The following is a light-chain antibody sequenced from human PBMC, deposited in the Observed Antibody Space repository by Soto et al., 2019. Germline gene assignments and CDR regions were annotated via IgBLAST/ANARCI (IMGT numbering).Light chain of an antibody. CDR1: SSNIGAGYD. CDR3: QSYDSSLSGSNVV. J-gene: IGLJ2*01. Sequence: QSVLTQPPSVSGAPGQRVTISCTGSSSNIGAGYDVHWYQQLPGTAPKLLIYGNSNRPSGVPDRFSGSKSGTSASLAITGLQGEDEADYYGQSYDSSLSGSNVVFGGGTQLTVL. V-gene: IGLV1-40*01. CDR2: GNS.